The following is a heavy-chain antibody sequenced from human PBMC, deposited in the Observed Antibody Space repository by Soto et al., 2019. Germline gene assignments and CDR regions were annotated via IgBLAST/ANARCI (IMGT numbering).Heavy chain of an antibody. V-gene: IGHV4-4*07. D-gene: IGHD5-18*01. CDR1: GVSISNYY. J-gene: IGHJ4*02. CDR2: IFPSGST. Sequence: QVKLQESGPGLAKPSETLSLTCTVSGVSISNYYWTWIRQPAGKGLEWIGRIFPSGSTNYNPSLRGRVTMSVDTSKNLFSLKLSSVTAADTALYYCASEGTAMKLHYWGQGTLVTVSS. CDR3: ASEGTAMKLHY.